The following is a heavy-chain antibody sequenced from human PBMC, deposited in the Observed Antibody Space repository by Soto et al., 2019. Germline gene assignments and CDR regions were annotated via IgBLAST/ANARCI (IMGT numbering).Heavy chain of an antibody. Sequence: EVQLVESGGGLVQPGRSLRLSCAASGFTFDDYAMHWVRQAPGKGLEWVSGISWNSGSIGYADSVKGRFTISRDNAKNSLYLQMNSLRAEDTALYYCAKGGGSSGYYLIDYWGQGTLVTVSS. CDR3: AKGGGSSGYYLIDY. CDR1: GFTFDDYA. D-gene: IGHD3-22*01. J-gene: IGHJ4*02. CDR2: ISWNSGSI. V-gene: IGHV3-9*01.